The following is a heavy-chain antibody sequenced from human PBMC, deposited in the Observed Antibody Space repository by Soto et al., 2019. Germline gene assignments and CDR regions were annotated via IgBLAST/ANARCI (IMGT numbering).Heavy chain of an antibody. CDR3: ARASAGALYAF. CDR2: ISGYNGYP. CDR1: GYIFTNYG. D-gene: IGHD2-2*01. J-gene: IGHJ4*02. V-gene: IGHV1-18*01. Sequence: QVQLVQSGAGVRMPGASVNVSCKTSGYIFTNYGVAWVRQAPGQGLELVAWISGYNGYPKHTQKFQGRVTVTPDTPTRTGYLALRNLRSDDTAVYYCARASAGALYAFWGQGTRVTVSS.